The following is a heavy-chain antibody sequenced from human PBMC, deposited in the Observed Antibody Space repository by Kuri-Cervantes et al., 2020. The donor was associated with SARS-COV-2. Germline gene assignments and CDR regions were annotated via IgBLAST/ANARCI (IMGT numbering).Heavy chain of an antibody. J-gene: IGHJ4*02. CDR3: AKDLSISLLWFGELTC. CDR1: GFTFSSYG. CDR2: ISYDGSNK. Sequence: GESLKISCAASGFTFSSYGMHWVRQAPGKGLEWVAVISYDGSNKYYADSVKGRFTISRDNSKNTLYLQMNSLRAEDTAVYYCAKDLSISLLWFGELTCWGQGTLVTVSS. V-gene: IGHV3-30*18. D-gene: IGHD3-10*01.